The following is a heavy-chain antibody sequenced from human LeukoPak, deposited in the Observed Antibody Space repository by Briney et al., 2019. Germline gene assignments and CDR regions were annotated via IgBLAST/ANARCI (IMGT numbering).Heavy chain of an antibody. Sequence: PSETLSFTCTVSGGSISSSGYYWGWIRQPPGKGLEWIGSIYYSGSTYYNPSLKSRVTISVDTSKNQFSLKLSSVTAADTAVYYCAREGANSSGQGGAFDIWGQGTMVTVSS. CDR3: AREGANSSGQGGAFDI. D-gene: IGHD6-19*01. V-gene: IGHV4-39*07. CDR2: IYYSGST. CDR1: GGSISSSGYY. J-gene: IGHJ3*02.